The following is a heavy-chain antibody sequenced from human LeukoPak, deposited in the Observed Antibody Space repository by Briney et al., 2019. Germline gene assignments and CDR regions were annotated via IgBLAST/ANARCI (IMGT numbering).Heavy chain of an antibody. CDR2: IDHSGGT. CDR3: AMVLWQSARPGP. V-gene: IGHV4-34*01. J-gene: IGHJ5*02. Sequence: SETLSLTRAVYGGSLINYYWSWIRQSPGKGLEWIGDIDHSGGTSYNPALRSRVTMSIDPSRNQFYLKINSVTASDTAVYYCAMVLWQSARPGPWDQGSPVTVSS. CDR1: GGSLINYY. D-gene: IGHD2/OR15-2a*01.